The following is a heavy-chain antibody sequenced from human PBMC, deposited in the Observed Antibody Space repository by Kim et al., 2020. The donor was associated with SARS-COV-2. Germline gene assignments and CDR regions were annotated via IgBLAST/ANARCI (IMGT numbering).Heavy chain of an antibody. J-gene: IGHJ5*02. CDR3: ARQVAAAGTAWFDP. V-gene: IGHV5-51*01. D-gene: IGHD6-13*01. Sequence: PSFQGQVTISADKSISTAYLQWSSLKASDTAMYYCARQVAAAGTAWFDPWGQGTLVTVSS.